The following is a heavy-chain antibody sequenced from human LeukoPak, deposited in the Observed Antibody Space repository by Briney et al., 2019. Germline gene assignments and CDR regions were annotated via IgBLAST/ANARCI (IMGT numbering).Heavy chain of an antibody. CDR3: AKGRFYCSSTSCYLGSFDY. CDR2: ISGSGGST. V-gene: IGHV3-23*01. Sequence: GGSLRLSCAASGFTFSSYAMSWVRQAPGKGLEWVSAISGSGGSTYYADSVKGRFATSRDNSKNALYLQMNSLRAEDTAVYYCAKGRFYCSSTSCYLGSFDYWGQGTLVTVSS. CDR1: GFTFSSYA. J-gene: IGHJ4*02. D-gene: IGHD2-2*01.